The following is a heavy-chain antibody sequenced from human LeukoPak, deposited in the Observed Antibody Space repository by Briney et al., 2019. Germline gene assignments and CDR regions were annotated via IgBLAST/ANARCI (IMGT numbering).Heavy chain of an antibody. CDR1: GGTFSSYA. D-gene: IGHD2-21*02. Sequence: SVKVSCKASGGTFSSYAISWVRQAPGQGLEWMGRIIPISGTANYAQKFQGRVTITTDESTSTAYMELSSLRSEDTAVYYCAATLTGDYYFDYWGQGTLVTVSS. CDR2: IIPISGTA. V-gene: IGHV1-69*05. CDR3: AATLTGDYYFDY. J-gene: IGHJ4*02.